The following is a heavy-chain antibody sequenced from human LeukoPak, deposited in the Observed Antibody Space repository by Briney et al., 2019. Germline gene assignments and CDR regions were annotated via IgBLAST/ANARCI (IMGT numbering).Heavy chain of an antibody. J-gene: IGHJ5*02. V-gene: IGHV4-4*02. CDR2: IYHSGST. CDR1: SGLICRRNW. D-gene: IGHD3-10*01. CDR3: ASLLWFGELERRENWFDP. Sequence: SGTVSLMRAVWSGLICRRNWLGRARQPPGEGLEGIGEIYHSGSTPYIQSLKSRVAISVDKSKNQFSLKLSSVTAADTAVYYCASLLWFGELERRENWFDPWGQGTLVTVSS.